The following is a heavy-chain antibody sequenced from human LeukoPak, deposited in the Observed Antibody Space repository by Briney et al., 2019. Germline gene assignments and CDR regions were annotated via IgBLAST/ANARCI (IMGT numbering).Heavy chain of an antibody. J-gene: IGHJ4*02. CDR3: ARIGVGYYYDSSGYYYGY. V-gene: IGHV1-18*01. CDR2: ISAYNGNT. CDR1: GYTFTSYG. Sequence: GASVKVSCKASGYTFTSYGISWVRQAPGQGLEWMGWISAYNGNTNYAQKLQGRVTMTTDTSTSTAYMELRSLRSDDTAVYYRARIGVGYYYDSSGYYYGYWGQGTLVTVSS. D-gene: IGHD3-22*01.